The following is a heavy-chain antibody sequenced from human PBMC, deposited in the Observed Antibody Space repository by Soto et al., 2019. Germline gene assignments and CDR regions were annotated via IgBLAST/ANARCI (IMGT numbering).Heavy chain of an antibody. V-gene: IGHV4-59*01. CDR2: IFYNGTT. J-gene: IGHJ5*02. CDR1: GGSISRYR. CDR3: ARSFFP. Sequence: QVQLQESGPGLVKPSETLSLTCVVSGGSISRYRWSWIRQPPGKGLEWIGYIFYNGTTSYNSSLKSRVTISVDLSKNHLSRTLASVTAADTAVYYCARSFFPWGQGTLVVVSS.